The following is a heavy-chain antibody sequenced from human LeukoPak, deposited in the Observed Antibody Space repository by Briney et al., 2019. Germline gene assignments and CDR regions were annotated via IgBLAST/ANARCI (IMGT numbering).Heavy chain of an antibody. CDR2: ISSSSSYI. J-gene: IGHJ6*02. CDR3: AREEDCSSTSCYNYYYYGMDV. V-gene: IGHV3-21*01. Sequence: PGGSLRLSCAASGFTFSSYSMNWVRQAPGKGLEWVSSISSSSSYIYYADSVKGRFTISRDNAKNSLYLQMNSLRAEDTAVYYCAREEDCSSTSCYNYYYYGMDVWGQGTTVIVSS. CDR1: GFTFSSYS. D-gene: IGHD2-2*01.